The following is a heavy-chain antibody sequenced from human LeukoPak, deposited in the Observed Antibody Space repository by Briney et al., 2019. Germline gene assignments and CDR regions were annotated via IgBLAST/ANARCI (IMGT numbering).Heavy chain of an antibody. J-gene: IGHJ4*02. CDR1: GFTFSSYS. CDR3: ARDSSSYAGPPDY. V-gene: IGHV3-48*01. CDR2: IGAAGSTI. D-gene: IGHD3-22*01. Sequence: GGSLRLSCAASGFTFSSYSMNWVRQAPGKGLEWVSYIGAAGSTIYYADSVKGRFTISRDNAKNSLFLQMNSLRAEDTAVYYCARDSSSYAGPPDYWGQGTLVTVSS.